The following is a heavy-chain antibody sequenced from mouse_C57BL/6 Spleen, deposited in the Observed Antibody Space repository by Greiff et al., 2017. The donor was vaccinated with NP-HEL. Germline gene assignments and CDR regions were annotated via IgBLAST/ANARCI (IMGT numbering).Heavy chain of an antibody. V-gene: IGHV1-4*01. D-gene: IGHD4-1*01. CDR3: ARRGEKNWDSFDY. Sequence: VHLVESGAELARPGASVKMSCKASGYTFTSYTMHWVKQRPGQGLEWIGYINPSSGYTKYNQKFKDKATLTADKSSSTAYMQLSSLTSEDSAVYYCARRGEKNWDSFDYWGQGTTLTVSS. CDR2: INPSSGYT. J-gene: IGHJ2*01. CDR1: GYTFTSYT.